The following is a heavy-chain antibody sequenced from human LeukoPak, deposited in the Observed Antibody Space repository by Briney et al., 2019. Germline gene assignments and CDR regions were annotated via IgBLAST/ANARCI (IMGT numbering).Heavy chain of an antibody. D-gene: IGHD7-27*01. CDR2: ITSSTTTI. CDR1: GFTFSSYS. CDR3: ARDPGDELTGDFDY. Sequence: GGSLRLSCAASGFTFSSYSMNWVRQAPGKGLEWISFITSSTTTIYYADSVKGRFTISRDNAKNSLSLQMHSLRVEDTAVYYCARDPGDELTGDFDYWGQGTLVTVSS. V-gene: IGHV3-48*01. J-gene: IGHJ4*02.